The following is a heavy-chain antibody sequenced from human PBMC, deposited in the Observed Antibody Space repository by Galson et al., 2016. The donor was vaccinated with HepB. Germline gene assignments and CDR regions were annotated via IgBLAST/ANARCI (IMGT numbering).Heavy chain of an antibody. Sequence: SLRLSCAASPINLNTYAMSWVRQAPGKGLEWVSGVSGSGGSTFYADSVKGRFTISRDNSKNTVFLHMNSLRAEDTAVYYCAKDGRIYCSSASCHDHFHYWGQGTLVTVSS. CDR2: VSGSGGST. V-gene: IGHV3-23*01. CDR3: AKDGRIYCSSASCHDHFHY. D-gene: IGHD2-2*01. CDR1: PINLNTYA. J-gene: IGHJ4*02.